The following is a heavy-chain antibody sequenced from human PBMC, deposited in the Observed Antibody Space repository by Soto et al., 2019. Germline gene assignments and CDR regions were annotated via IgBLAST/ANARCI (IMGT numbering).Heavy chain of an antibody. J-gene: IGHJ3*02. CDR1: GFTFSSYG. Sequence: GGSLRLSCAASGFTFSSYGMHWVRQAPGKGLEWVAVIWYDGSNKYYADSVKGRFTISRDNSKNTLYLQMNSLRAEDTAVYYCAREDDYGDYDSANDAFDIWGQGTMVTVSS. CDR3: AREDDYGDYDSANDAFDI. D-gene: IGHD4-17*01. V-gene: IGHV3-33*01. CDR2: IWYDGSNK.